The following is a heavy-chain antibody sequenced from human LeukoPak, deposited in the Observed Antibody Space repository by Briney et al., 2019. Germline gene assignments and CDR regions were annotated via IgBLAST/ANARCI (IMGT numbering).Heavy chain of an antibody. CDR1: GGSISSYY. Sequence: SETLSLTCTVSGGSISSYYWSWIRQPPGKGLEWIGYIYYSGSTNYNPSLKSRVTISVDTSKNQFSLKLSSVTAADTAVYYCARERLWFGESGAFDLWGQGTMVTVSS. J-gene: IGHJ3*01. V-gene: IGHV4-59*01. CDR3: ARERLWFGESGAFDL. D-gene: IGHD3-10*01. CDR2: IYYSGST.